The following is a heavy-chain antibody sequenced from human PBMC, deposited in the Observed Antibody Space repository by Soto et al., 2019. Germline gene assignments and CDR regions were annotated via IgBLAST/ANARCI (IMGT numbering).Heavy chain of an antibody. D-gene: IGHD2-2*01. CDR3: ARTLGYCSSTSCSEQSYVALDV. V-gene: IGHV4-34*01. CDR2: IYHSGGT. CDR1: GGSFSGYY. Sequence: SETLSLTCAVYGGSFSGYYWSWIRQPPGKGLEWIGEIYHSGGTNYNPSLKSRVTISVDKSKNQFSLKLSSVTAADTAVYYCARTLGYCSSTSCSEQSYVALDVWGQGTTVTVSS. J-gene: IGHJ6*02.